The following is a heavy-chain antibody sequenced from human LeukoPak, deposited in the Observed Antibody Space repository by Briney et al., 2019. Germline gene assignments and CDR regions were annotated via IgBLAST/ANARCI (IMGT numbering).Heavy chain of an antibody. CDR1: GGSISSYY. Sequence: SETLSLTCTVSGGSISSYYWSWIRQPPGKGLEWIGYIYYSGSTNYNPSLKSRVTISVDTSKNQFSLKLSSVTAADTAVYYCARATFDYGDYVPHYLDYWGQGTLVTVSS. CDR3: ARATFDYGDYVPHYLDY. D-gene: IGHD4-17*01. V-gene: IGHV4-59*01. J-gene: IGHJ4*02. CDR2: IYYSGST.